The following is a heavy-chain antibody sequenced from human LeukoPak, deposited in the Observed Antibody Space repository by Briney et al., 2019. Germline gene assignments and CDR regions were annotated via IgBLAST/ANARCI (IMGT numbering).Heavy chain of an antibody. J-gene: IGHJ3*02. V-gene: IGHV3-30*18. Sequence: PGGSLRLSCVASGFTFTNYGMHWVRQAPGKGLEWVAAILYDGSKKYYADSVKGRFSIYRDSSNYTLYLQMNSLRAEDTAVYYCANFEGSSQAFHIWGQGTLVTVSS. CDR2: ILYDGSKK. CDR3: ANFEGSSQAFHI. D-gene: IGHD6-13*01. CDR1: GFTFTNYG.